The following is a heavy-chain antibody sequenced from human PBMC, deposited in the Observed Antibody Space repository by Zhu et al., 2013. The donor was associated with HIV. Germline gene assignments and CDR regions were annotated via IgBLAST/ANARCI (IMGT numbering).Heavy chain of an antibody. CDR1: GFTFSSYA. V-gene: IGHV3-30-3*01. Sequence: VQLVESGGGVVQPGRSLRLSCAASGFTFSSYAMHWVRQAPGKGLEWVAVISYDGSNKYYADSVKGRFTISRDNSKNTLYLQMNSLRAEDTAVYYCARDQGPFTTRYGDYTRGDYYYYGMDVWAKGPRSPSP. CDR2: ISYDGSNK. CDR3: ARDQGPFTTRYGDYTRGDYYYYGMDV. D-gene: IGHD4-17*01. J-gene: IGHJ6*02.